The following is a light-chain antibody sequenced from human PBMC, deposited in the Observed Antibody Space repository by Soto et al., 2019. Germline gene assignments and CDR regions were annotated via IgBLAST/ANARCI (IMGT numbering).Light chain of an antibody. CDR2: EVS. CDR1: SSDVGSYNY. J-gene: IGLJ2*01. CDR3: TSYTSSTTVV. Sequence: QSALTQPASVSGSPGQSITISCTGTSSDVGSYNYVSWYQQHPGKAPKLMIYEVSNRPSGLSNRFSGSKSGNTASLTISGLQAEDEADYYCTSYTSSTTVVFGGGTKLTVL. V-gene: IGLV2-14*01.